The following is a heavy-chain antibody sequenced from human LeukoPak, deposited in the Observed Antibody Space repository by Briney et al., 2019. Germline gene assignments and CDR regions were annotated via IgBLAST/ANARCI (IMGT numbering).Heavy chain of an antibody. CDR3: ARVLRFLEWPLLDY. D-gene: IGHD3-3*01. Sequence: SQTLSLTCTVSGGSISSGDYYWSWIRQPPGKGLEWIGYIYYSGSTYYNPSLKSRVTISVDTSKDQFSLKLSSVTAADTAVYYCARVLRFLEWPLLDYWGQGTLVTVSS. CDR2: IYYSGST. CDR1: GGSISSGDYY. J-gene: IGHJ4*02. V-gene: IGHV4-30-4*08.